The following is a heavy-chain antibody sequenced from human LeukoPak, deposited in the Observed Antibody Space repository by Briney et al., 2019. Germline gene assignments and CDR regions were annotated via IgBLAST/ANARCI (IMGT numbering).Heavy chain of an antibody. Sequence: ASVKVSCKASGYTFTSYAMNWVRQAPGQGLEWMGWINTNTGNPTYAQGFTGRFVFSLDTSVSTAYLQISSLKAEDTAVYYCARDITMIPLTTPLQHWGQGTLATVSS. CDR1: GYTFTSYA. D-gene: IGHD3-22*01. CDR2: INTNTGNP. V-gene: IGHV7-4-1*02. J-gene: IGHJ1*01. CDR3: ARDITMIPLTTPLQH.